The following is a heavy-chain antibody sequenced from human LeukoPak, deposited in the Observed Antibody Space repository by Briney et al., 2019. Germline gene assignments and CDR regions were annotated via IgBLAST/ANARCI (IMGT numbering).Heavy chain of an antibody. J-gene: IGHJ4*02. CDR1: GFTFSSYA. D-gene: IGHD4-17*01. CDR3: ARAGHDYGDYWMKRFDY. V-gene: IGHV3-23*01. CDR2: ISGSGGST. Sequence: SGGSLRLSCAASGFTFSSYAMSWVRQALGKGLEWVSAISGSGGSTYYADSVKGRFTISRDNSKNTLYLQMNSLRAEDTAVYYCARAGHDYGDYWMKRFDYWGQGTLVTVSS.